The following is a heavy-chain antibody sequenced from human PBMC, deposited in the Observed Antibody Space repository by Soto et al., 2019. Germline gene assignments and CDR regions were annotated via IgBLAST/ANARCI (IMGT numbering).Heavy chain of an antibody. D-gene: IGHD3-22*01. Sequence: PSETLSLTCTVSGGSISSGDYYWSWIRQPPGKGLEWIGYIYYGGSTYYNPSLKSRVTISVDTSKNQFSLKLSSVTAADTAVYYCAREDSSGYFFDYWGQGTLVTVSS. CDR2: IYYGGST. CDR3: AREDSSGYFFDY. V-gene: IGHV4-30-4*01. CDR1: GGSISSGDYY. J-gene: IGHJ4*02.